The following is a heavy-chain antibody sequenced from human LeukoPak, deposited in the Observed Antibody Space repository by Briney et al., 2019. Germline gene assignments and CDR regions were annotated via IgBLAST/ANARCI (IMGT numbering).Heavy chain of an antibody. D-gene: IGHD3-22*01. CDR2: IHNDGST. J-gene: IGHJ4*02. Sequence: PGGSLRLSCAASGFIVSNTYMTWVRQAPGKGLEWVSVIHNDGSTYYADSVKGRFTVSRDNSKNMVFLRMNSLRAEDTAVYYCARIRDSGAMIVAYYFDYWGQGTLVTVSS. CDR3: ARIRDSGAMIVAYYFDY. V-gene: IGHV3-53*01. CDR1: GFIVSNTY.